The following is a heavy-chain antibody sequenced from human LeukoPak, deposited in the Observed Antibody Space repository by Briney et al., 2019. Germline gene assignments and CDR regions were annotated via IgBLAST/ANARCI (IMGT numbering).Heavy chain of an antibody. CDR3: ARDRPYWGGFHPFDY. Sequence: PGGSLRLSCAASGFTFSSYWMSWVRQAPGKGLEWVANIKQDGSEKYYVDSVKGRFTISRDNAKNSLYLQMNSLRAEDTAVYYCARDRPYWGGFHPFDYWGQGTLVTVSS. CDR2: IKQDGSEK. J-gene: IGHJ4*02. D-gene: IGHD7-27*01. V-gene: IGHV3-7*01. CDR1: GFTFSSYW.